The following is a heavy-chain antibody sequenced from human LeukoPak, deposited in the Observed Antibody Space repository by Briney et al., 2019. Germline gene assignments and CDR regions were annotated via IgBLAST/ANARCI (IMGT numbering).Heavy chain of an antibody. Sequence: SETLSLTCSVSGGSISSYYWSWLRQPAGKGLEWLGRIYTSGSTNYNPSLKSRVTMSVDTSKNQFSLKLSPVTAADTAVYYCARQHRYCSSTSCDTYYYYYMDVWGKGTTVTVSS. D-gene: IGHD2-2*01. CDR3: ARQHRYCSSTSCDTYYYYYMDV. CDR2: IYTSGST. J-gene: IGHJ6*03. CDR1: GGSISSYY. V-gene: IGHV4-4*07.